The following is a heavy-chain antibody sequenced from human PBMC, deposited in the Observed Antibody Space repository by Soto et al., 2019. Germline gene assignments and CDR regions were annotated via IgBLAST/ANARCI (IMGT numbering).Heavy chain of an antibody. D-gene: IGHD3-10*01. J-gene: IGHJ4*02. V-gene: IGHV3-30*03. Sequence: QVQLVESGGGVVQPGRSLRLSCAASGFPFTTYGMHWVREGPGKGLEWVAVISYDGSNTYYADSVKGRFTICRDNSKNTLYLQMNSLRPEDTALYYCVGGQCYLDYPGQGTLVTVSS. CDR2: ISYDGSNT. CDR3: VGGQCYLDY. CDR1: GFPFTTYG.